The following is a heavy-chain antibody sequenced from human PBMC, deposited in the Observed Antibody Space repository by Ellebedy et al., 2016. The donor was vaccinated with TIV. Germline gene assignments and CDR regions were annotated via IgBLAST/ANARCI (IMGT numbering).Heavy chain of an antibody. J-gene: IGHJ4*02. Sequence: PGGSLRLSCAASGFTFSSYWMSWVRQAPGKGLEWVANIKKDGTEKYYVDSVKGRFTISRDNAKNSLYLQMNSLTAEDTAVYYCARYNSGSKTFDYWGQGTLVTVSS. D-gene: IGHD6-19*01. V-gene: IGHV3-7*01. CDR3: ARYNSGSKTFDY. CDR1: GFTFSSYW. CDR2: IKKDGTEK.